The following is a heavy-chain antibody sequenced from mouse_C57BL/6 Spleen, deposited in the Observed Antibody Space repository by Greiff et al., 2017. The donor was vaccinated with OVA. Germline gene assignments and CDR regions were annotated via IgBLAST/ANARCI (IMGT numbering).Heavy chain of an antibody. CDR3: ARGGGYFDY. CDR2: LDPANGNT. CDR1: GFNIKNTY. Sequence: EVTVVESVAELVRPGASVKLSCTASGFNIKNTYMHWVKQRPEQGLEWIGRLDPANGNTKYAPKIPGQATITADTSTNTAYLQLSSLTSEDTAIYYWARGGGYFDYWGQGTTLTVSS. J-gene: IGHJ2*01. V-gene: IGHV14-3*01.